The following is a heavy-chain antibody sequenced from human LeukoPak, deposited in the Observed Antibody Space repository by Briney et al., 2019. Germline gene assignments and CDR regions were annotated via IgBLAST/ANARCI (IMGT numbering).Heavy chain of an antibody. D-gene: IGHD3-3*01. CDR2: IYYSGST. CDR3: ARRGDFWSGYYSRYMDV. Sequence: SETLSLTCTVSGGSISSYYWSWIRQPPGKGLEWIGYIYYSGSTNYNPSLKSRVTISVDTSKNQFSLKLSSVTAADTAVYYCARRGDFWSGYYSRYMDVWGKGTTVTVSS. J-gene: IGHJ6*03. CDR1: GGSISSYY. V-gene: IGHV4-59*12.